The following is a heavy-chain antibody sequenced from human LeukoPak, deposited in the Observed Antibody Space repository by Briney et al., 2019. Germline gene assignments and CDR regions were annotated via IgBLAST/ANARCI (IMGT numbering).Heavy chain of an antibody. CDR3: ARDGWHIDY. V-gene: IGHV3-48*03. D-gene: IGHD2-15*01. J-gene: IGHJ4*02. Sequence: GGSLRLSCAASGFTFSSYEMNWVRQAPGKGLEWVSYISTTGSSIYYADSVKGRFTISRDNAKNSLYLQMNSLRAEDTAVYYCARDGWHIDYWGQGTLVTVSS. CDR2: ISTTGSSI. CDR1: GFTFSSYE.